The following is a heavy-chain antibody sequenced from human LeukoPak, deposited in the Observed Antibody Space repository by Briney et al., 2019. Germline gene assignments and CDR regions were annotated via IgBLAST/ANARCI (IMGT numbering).Heavy chain of an antibody. CDR2: ISSSSSTI. V-gene: IGHV3-48*04. D-gene: IGHD3-10*01. Sequence: GGSLRLSCAASGFTFSSYSMNWVRQAPGKGLEWVSYISSSSSTIYYADSVKGRFTISRDNARNSLYLEMNSLRAEDTAIYYCAKTPGDLWSWYDYWGQGTLVTVSS. CDR1: GFTFSSYS. CDR3: AKTPGDLWSWYDY. J-gene: IGHJ4*02.